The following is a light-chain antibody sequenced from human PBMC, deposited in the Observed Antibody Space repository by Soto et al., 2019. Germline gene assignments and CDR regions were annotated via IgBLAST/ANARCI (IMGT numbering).Light chain of an antibody. V-gene: IGKV3-15*01. Sequence: EVILTQSPATLSVSPGERATMWCRASQSVDSDLAWYQQKPGQPPRLLIYGASIRATGLPGRFSGGGSGTECTLTSSSRQPDDFAVYDCQQYNDWPPSTLGQGTKLESK. J-gene: IGKJ2*01. CDR2: GAS. CDR1: QSVDSD. CDR3: QQYNDWPPST.